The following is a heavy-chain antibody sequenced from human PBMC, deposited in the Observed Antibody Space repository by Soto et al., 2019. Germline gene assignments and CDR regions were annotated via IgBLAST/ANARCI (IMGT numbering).Heavy chain of an antibody. D-gene: IGHD6-19*01. J-gene: IGHJ6*02. CDR3: ARVAAVAGMYYYYGMDV. Sequence: QVQLVQSGAEVKKPGSSVKVSCKASGGTFSSYAISWVRQAPGQGLEWMGGIIPIFGTANYAQKFQGRVTITADESTNTAYMELSSLRSEDTAVYYCARVAAVAGMYYYYGMDVWGQGTTVTVSS. CDR1: GGTFSSYA. V-gene: IGHV1-69*12. CDR2: IIPIFGTA.